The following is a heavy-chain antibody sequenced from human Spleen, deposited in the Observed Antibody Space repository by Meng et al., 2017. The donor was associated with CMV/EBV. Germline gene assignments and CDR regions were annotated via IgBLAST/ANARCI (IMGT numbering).Heavy chain of an antibody. D-gene: IGHD1-1*01. CDR3: ARDHNWGPDY. V-gene: IGHV1-2*02. Sequence: ASVKVSCKASGYTFSTYYMHWVRQAPGQGLEWMGWIYPASGGTNYAQNFQGRATMTSDTSISTAYMELSGLRSDDTALYFCARDHNWGPDYWGQGTLVTVSS. CDR1: GYTFSTYY. J-gene: IGHJ4*02. CDR2: IYPASGGT.